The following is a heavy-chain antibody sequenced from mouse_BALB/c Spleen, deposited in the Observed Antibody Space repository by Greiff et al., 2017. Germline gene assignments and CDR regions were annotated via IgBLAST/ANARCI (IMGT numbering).Heavy chain of an antibody. CDR2: ISSGGST. J-gene: IGHJ3*01. CDR1: GFTFSSYA. CDR3: ARGGGLLSPFAY. D-gene: IGHD1-1*01. Sequence: EVMLVESGGGLVKPGGSLKLSCAASGFTFSSYAMSWVRQTPEKRLEWVASISSGGSTYYPDSVKGRFTISRDNARNILYLQMSSLRSEDTAMYYCARGGGLLSPFAYWGQGTLVTVSA. V-gene: IGHV5-6-5*01.